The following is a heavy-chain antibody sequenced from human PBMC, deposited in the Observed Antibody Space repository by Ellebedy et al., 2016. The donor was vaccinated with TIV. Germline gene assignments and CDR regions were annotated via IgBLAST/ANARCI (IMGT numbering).Heavy chain of an antibody. V-gene: IGHV4-39*07. J-gene: IGHJ5*02. CDR3: ARDPALPRGRFDT. CDR2: VYYSGSA. CDR1: GGSVSSTRYY. Sequence: MPSDTLSLTCSVPGGSVSSTRYYWAWIRQPPGKGLEYIWSVYYSGSAYYNPSLKSRVTVSVATSKNQFSLNLTSVTAADTAVYYCARDPALPRGRFDTWGQGTLVTVSS.